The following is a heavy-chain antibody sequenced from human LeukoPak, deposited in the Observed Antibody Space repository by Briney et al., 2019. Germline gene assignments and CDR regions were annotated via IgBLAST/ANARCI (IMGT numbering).Heavy chain of an antibody. Sequence: GASVKVSCKASGYTFTGYYMHWVRQAPGQGLEWMGWINPNSGGTNYAQKFQGRVTMTRDTSISTAYMELSRLRSDDTAVYYCARAIWSYCGGDCYSGVYFDYWGQGTLVTVSS. D-gene: IGHD2-21*01. CDR3: ARAIWSYCGGDCYSGVYFDY. V-gene: IGHV1-2*02. CDR1: GYTFTGYY. J-gene: IGHJ4*02. CDR2: INPNSGGT.